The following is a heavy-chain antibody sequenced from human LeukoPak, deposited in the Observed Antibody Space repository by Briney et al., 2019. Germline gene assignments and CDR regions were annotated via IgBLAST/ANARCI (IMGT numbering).Heavy chain of an antibody. J-gene: IGHJ4*02. CDR3: ARGRTWYGSGSAFDY. V-gene: IGHV3-21*01. CDR2: VTRNSTYI. D-gene: IGHD3-10*01. CDR1: GFTFSSYS. Sequence: GGSLRLSCAASGFTFSSYSMNWVRQAPGKGLEWVSSVTRNSTYIYYADSLKGRFTISRDNAKNSLYLQMNSLRAEDTAVYYCARGRTWYGSGSAFDYWGQGTLVTVSS.